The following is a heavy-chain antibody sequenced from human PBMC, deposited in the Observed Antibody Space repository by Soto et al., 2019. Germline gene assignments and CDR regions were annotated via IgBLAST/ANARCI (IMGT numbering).Heavy chain of an antibody. J-gene: IGHJ6*02. Sequence: GASVKVSCKVSGYTFTTYDINWVRQATGQGLEWMGWMNPNSGDTGYAQKFQGRVTMTRSTSTSTAYMELSSLRSDDTALYFCARVLYCISSTCDLPYYYFGMDVWGQGTTVTVAS. V-gene: IGHV1-8*01. CDR3: ARVLYCISSTCDLPYYYFGMDV. D-gene: IGHD2-2*01. CDR2: MNPNSGDT. CDR1: GYTFTTYD.